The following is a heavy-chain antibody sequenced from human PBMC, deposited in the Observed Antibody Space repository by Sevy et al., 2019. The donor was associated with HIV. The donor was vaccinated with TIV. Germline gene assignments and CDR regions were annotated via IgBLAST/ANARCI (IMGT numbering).Heavy chain of an antibody. V-gene: IGHV4-34*01. CDR3: ARYDFWSGFSKSNWFDP. Sequence: SETLSLTCAVYGGSFSGYYGSWIRQPPGKGLEWIGEINHSGSTNYNPSLKSRVTISVDTSKKQFSLKLSSVTAADTAVYYCARYDFWSGFSKSNWFDPWGQGTLVTVSS. CDR1: GGSFSGYY. CDR2: INHSGST. D-gene: IGHD3-3*01. J-gene: IGHJ5*02.